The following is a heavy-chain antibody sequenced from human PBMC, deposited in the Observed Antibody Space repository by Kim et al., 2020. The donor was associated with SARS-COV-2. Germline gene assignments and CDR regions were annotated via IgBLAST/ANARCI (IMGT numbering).Heavy chain of an antibody. Sequence: GGSLRLSCAASGFTFSSYAMHWVRQAPGKGLEWVAVISYDGSNKYYADSVKGRFTISRDNSKNTLYLQMNSLRAEDTAVYYCARDLSPGYNSGWTYYYYGMDVWGQGTTVTVSS. CDR3: ARDLSPGYNSGWTYYYYGMDV. D-gene: IGHD6-19*01. J-gene: IGHJ6*02. V-gene: IGHV3-30*04. CDR2: ISYDGSNK. CDR1: GFTFSSYA.